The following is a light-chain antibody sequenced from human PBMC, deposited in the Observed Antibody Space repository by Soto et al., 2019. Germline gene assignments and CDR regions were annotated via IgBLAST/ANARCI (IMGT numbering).Light chain of an antibody. CDR3: LQDYNYPRT. CDR1: QPISTY. V-gene: IGKV1-6*01. Sequence: IQMTQSPSSLSASVGDRVIITCRASQPISTYLNWFQQKPGKAPKLLIYAASSLQSGVPSRFSGSGSGTDFTLTINSLQPEDFATYYCLQDYNYPRTFGQGTKVDIK. J-gene: IGKJ1*01. CDR2: AAS.